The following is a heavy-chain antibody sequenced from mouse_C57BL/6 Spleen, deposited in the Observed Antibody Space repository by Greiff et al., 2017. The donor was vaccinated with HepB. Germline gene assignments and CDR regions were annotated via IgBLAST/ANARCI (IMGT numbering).Heavy chain of an antibody. Sequence: QVQLKQPGAELVKPGASVKMSCKASGYTFTSYWITWVKQRPGQGLEWIGDIYPGSGSTNYNEKFKSKATLTVDTSSSTAYMQLSSLTSEDSAVYYCARGHYYSNYVGYFDYWGQGTTLTVSS. D-gene: IGHD2-5*01. CDR2: IYPGSGST. CDR3: ARGHYYSNYVGYFDY. J-gene: IGHJ2*01. V-gene: IGHV1-55*01. CDR1: GYTFTSYW.